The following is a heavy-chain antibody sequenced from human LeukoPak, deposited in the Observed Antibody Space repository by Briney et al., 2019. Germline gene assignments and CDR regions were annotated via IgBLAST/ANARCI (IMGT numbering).Heavy chain of an antibody. CDR1: GGSISSGGYS. V-gene: IGHV4-30-2*01. D-gene: IGHD3-10*01. J-gene: IGHJ4*02. CDR3: ARGYYYGSGSYGLGYYFDY. Sequence: SQTLSLTGAVSGGSISSGGYSWRWLRQPPGKGLEWIGYIYHSGSTYYNPSLKSRVTISVDRSKNQFSLKLSSVTAADTAVYYCARGYYYGSGSYGLGYYFDYWGQGTLVTVSS. CDR2: IYHSGST.